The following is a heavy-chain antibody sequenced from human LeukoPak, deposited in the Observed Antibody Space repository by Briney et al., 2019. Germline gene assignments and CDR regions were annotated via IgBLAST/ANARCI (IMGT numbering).Heavy chain of an antibody. D-gene: IGHD3-16*02. CDR3: RGGRTYYCYCYVPRPRGPPADYYYHGMDV. V-gene: IGHV4-34*01. CDR2: INHSGST. J-gene: IGHJ6*02. Sequence: PSETLSLTCAVYGGSFSGYYCSWIRQPPGKGLEWIGEINHSGSTNYNPSLKSRVTISVDTSKNQFSLKLSSVTAADTAVYYFRGGRTYYCYCYVPRPRGPPADYYYHGMDVWGQGTTVTVSS. CDR1: GGSFSGYY.